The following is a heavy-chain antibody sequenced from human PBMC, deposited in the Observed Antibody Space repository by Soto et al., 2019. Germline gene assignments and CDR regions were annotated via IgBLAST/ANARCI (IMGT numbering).Heavy chain of an antibody. CDR1: GYTFTSYD. D-gene: IGHD4-17*01. CDR2: MNPNSGNT. CDR3: ARTLYGDNVDY. J-gene: IGHJ4*02. Sequence: QVQLVQSGAEVKKPRASVKVSCKASGYTFTSYDINWVRQATGQGLEWMGWMNPNSGNTVYAQKFQGRVTMTRNTSISTAYMALSRLRSEDPAVYSWARTLYGDNVDYWGQGTLVTVSS. V-gene: IGHV1-8*01.